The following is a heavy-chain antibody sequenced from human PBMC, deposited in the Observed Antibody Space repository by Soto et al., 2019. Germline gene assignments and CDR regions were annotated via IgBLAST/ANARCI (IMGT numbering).Heavy chain of an antibody. V-gene: IGHV3-33*01. CDR3: ARTSYGDYVGSWYYLDY. Sequence: GGSLRLSCAASGFTFSSYGMHWVRQAPGKGLEWVAVIWYDGSNKYYADSVKGRFTISRDNSKNTLYLQMNSLRAEDTAVYYCARTSYGDYVGSWYYLDYWGQGTLVTVSS. CDR1: GFTFSSYG. J-gene: IGHJ4*02. D-gene: IGHD4-17*01. CDR2: IWYDGSNK.